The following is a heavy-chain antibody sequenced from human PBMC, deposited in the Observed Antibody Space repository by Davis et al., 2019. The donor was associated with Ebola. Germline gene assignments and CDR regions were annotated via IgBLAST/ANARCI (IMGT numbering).Heavy chain of an antibody. CDR3: AKGGSGWPSDYSYGMDV. D-gene: IGHD6-19*01. CDR1: GFTFSSHA. J-gene: IGHJ6*04. CDR2: IKEDGNEK. Sequence: GESLKISCVASGFTFSSHAMSWVRQAPGKGLEWVATIKEDGNEKYYVDSVKGRFTISRDNAKNSLYLQMNSLRVEDTAVYYCAKGGSGWPSDYSYGMDVWGKGTTVTVSS. V-gene: IGHV3-7*03.